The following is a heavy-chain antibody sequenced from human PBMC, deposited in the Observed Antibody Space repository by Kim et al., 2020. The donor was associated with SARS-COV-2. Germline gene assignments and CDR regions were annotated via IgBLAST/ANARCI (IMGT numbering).Heavy chain of an antibody. Sequence: SETLSLTCTVSGGSISSSSYYWGWIRQPPGKGLEWIGSIYYSGSTYYNPSLKSRVTISVDTSKNQFSLKLSSVTAADTAVYYCARQGGITMIVVVIPGAFDLWGRGTLVTVSS. J-gene: IGHJ2*01. CDR1: GGSISSSSYY. CDR3: ARQGGITMIVVVIPGAFDL. V-gene: IGHV4-39*01. CDR2: IYYSGST. D-gene: IGHD3-22*01.